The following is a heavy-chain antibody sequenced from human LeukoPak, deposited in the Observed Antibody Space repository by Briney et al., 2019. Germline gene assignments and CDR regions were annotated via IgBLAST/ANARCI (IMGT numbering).Heavy chain of an antibody. J-gene: IGHJ4*02. CDR1: GYTFTDYY. D-gene: IGHD3-3*01. V-gene: IGHV1-2*02. Sequence: ASAKVSCKASGYTFTDYYLHWVRQAPGQGLEWMGWINPKSGGTNSAQKFQGRVTMTRDTSIGTAYMELSRLTSDDTAVYYCARVAVSFWSGLDYWGQGTPVTVSS. CDR2: INPKSGGT. CDR3: ARVAVSFWSGLDY.